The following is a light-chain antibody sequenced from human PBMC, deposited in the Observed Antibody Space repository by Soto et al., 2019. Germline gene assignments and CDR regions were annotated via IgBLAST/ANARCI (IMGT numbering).Light chain of an antibody. V-gene: IGKV1-27*01. J-gene: IGKJ4*01. CDR3: QKYDRAPLT. CDR2: GAS. CDR1: QGFSNS. Sequence: DIQMTQSPSSLTASIGDRVTISCRASQGFSNSLSWYQQKPGKVPTLLIYGASILQSGVPSRFSGSGSGTEFTLTISCLQPEDVATYFCQKYDRAPLTFGGGTKVEIK.